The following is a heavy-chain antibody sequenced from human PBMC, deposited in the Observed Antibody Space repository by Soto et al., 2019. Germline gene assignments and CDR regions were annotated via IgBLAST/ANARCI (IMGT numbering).Heavy chain of an antibody. CDR3: ATTKCSGGSRYSWSLDH. D-gene: IGHD2-15*01. Sequence: SETLSLTCTVSGGSITTGGYYWSWIRQLPGKGLEWIGHRYYSESTYYNPSLKSRVSISLDTSKNQFSLKLSFVTAADTAMYYCATTKCSGGSRYSWSLDHWGHRTPVTVS. CDR1: GGSITTGGYY. J-gene: IGHJ4*01. V-gene: IGHV4-31*03. CDR2: RYYSEST.